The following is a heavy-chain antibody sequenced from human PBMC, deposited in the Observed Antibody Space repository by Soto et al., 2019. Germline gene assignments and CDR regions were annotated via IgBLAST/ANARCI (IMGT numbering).Heavy chain of an antibody. CDR2: ISYDGSNK. Sequence: GGSLRLSCAASGFTFSSYAMHWVRQAPGKGLEWVAVISYDGSNKYYADSVKGRFTISRDNSKNTLYLQMNSLRAEDTAVYYCARDHSEWELLLDCYGMDVWGQGTTVTVSS. J-gene: IGHJ6*02. V-gene: IGHV3-30-3*01. CDR1: GFTFSSYA. D-gene: IGHD1-26*01. CDR3: ARDHSEWELLLDCYGMDV.